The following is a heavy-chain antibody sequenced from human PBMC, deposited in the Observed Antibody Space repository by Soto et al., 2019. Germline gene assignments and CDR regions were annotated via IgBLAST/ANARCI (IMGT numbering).Heavy chain of an antibody. V-gene: IGHV1-3*01. CDR1: GYTFTSYA. CDR3: ASARWANWFDP. J-gene: IGHJ5*02. CDR2: INAGNGNT. Sequence: QVQLVQSGAEVKKPGASVKVSCKASGYTFTSYAMHWVRQAPGQRLEWMGWINAGNGNTKYPQKFQGRVTITRDTSESTAYMELSSLRSEDTAVYYCASARWANWFDPWGQGTLVTVSS.